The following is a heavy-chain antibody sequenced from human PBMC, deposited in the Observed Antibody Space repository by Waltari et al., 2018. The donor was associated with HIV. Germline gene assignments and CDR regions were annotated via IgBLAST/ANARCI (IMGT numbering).Heavy chain of an antibody. CDR1: GGSISSGSYH. V-gene: IGHV4-61*02. CDR2: LYTSGST. Sequence: QLQESGPGLVKPSQTLSLTCTVSGGSISSGSYHWSWIRQPAGKGLEGIGRLYTSGSTDYNPALKSRATISGDTSKNQVSLKLSSGTAADTAVYYCARGVVGGYDLGNNWFDPWGQGTLVTVSS. CDR3: ARGVVGGYDLGNNWFDP. D-gene: IGHD5-12*01. J-gene: IGHJ5*02.